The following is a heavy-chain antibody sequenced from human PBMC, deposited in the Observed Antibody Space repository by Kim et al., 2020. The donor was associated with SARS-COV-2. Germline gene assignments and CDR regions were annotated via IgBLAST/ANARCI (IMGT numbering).Heavy chain of an antibody. CDR1: GFTFSSYA. Sequence: GGSLRLSCAASGFTFSSYAMSWVRQAPGKGLEWVSAISGSGGSTYYADSVKGRFTISRDNSKNTLYLQMNSLRAEDTAVYYCATSASVAARPGYYYYGMDVWGQGTTVTVSS. CDR3: ATSASVAARPGYYYYGMDV. J-gene: IGHJ6*02. V-gene: IGHV3-23*01. CDR2: ISGSGGST. D-gene: IGHD6-6*01.